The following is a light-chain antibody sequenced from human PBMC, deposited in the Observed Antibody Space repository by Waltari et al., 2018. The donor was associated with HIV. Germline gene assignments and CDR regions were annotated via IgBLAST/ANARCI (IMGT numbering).Light chain of an antibody. V-gene: IGKV1-33*01. CDR2: DAS. CDR3: QQYDNLLIT. Sequence: DIQMTQSPSSLSASVGDRVTITCQASQDISNYLNWYQQKPWKAPKLLIYDASNLETGVPSRFSGSGSGTEFTFTISSLQPEDIATYYCQQYDNLLITFGQGTRLEIK. CDR1: QDISNY. J-gene: IGKJ5*01.